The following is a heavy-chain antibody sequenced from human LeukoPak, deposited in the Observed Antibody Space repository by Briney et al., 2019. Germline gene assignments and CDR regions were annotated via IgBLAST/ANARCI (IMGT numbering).Heavy chain of an antibody. J-gene: IGHJ4*02. Sequence: GRSLRLSCAASGFSFSSYAMHWVRQAPGKGLEWVAVISYDGSNKYYADSVKGRFTISRDNSKNTLYLQMSSLRAEDTAVYYCVKDRSDILTGPGSNWGQGTLVTVSS. CDR1: GFSFSSYA. D-gene: IGHD3-9*01. CDR2: ISYDGSNK. CDR3: VKDRSDILTGPGSN. V-gene: IGHV3-30-3*01.